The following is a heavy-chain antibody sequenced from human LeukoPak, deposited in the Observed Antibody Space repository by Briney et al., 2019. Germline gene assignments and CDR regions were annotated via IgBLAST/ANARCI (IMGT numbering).Heavy chain of an antibody. V-gene: IGHV3-23*01. Sequence: PGGSLRLSCAASGFTFSSYAMSWVRQAPGKGLEWVSVISGGGGSTYYADSVKGRFTISRDNSKNTLYLHMNSLRAEDAAVYYCAKGPTYYYDNSGYVDYWGQGTLVTVSS. CDR3: AKGPTYYYDNSGYVDY. J-gene: IGHJ4*02. CDR2: ISGGGGST. CDR1: GFTFSSYA. D-gene: IGHD3-22*01.